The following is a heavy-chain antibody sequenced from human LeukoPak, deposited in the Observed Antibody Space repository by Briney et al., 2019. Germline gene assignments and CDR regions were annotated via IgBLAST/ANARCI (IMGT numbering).Heavy chain of an antibody. J-gene: IGHJ4*02. D-gene: IGHD3-10*02. CDR1: SGSIGSSSNY. CDR3: ARRRTMFGYFAGEFDY. CDR2: VYYSGST. Sequence: SGTLSLTCTVSSGSIGSSSNYWRWIRQAPEKGLERIGNVYYSGSTNNNPSLKSRVTISVDTSKNQFSLKLSSVTAADTAVYYCARRRTMFGYFAGEFDYWGQGTLVTVSS. V-gene: IGHV4-39*01.